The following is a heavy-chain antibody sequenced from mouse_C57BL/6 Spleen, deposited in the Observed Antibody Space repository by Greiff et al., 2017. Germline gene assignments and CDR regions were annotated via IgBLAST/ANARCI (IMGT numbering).Heavy chain of an antibody. CDR2: ISSGGSYT. D-gene: IGHD1-1*01. CDR3: ARLGVVAYYFDY. Sequence: EVKLVESGGDLVKPGGSLKLSCAASGFTFSSYGMSWVRQTPDKRLEWVATISSGGSYTYYPDSVKGRFTISRDNAKNTLYLQMSSLKSEDTAMYYCARLGVVAYYFDYWGQGTTLTVSS. CDR1: GFTFSSYG. J-gene: IGHJ2*01. V-gene: IGHV5-6*01.